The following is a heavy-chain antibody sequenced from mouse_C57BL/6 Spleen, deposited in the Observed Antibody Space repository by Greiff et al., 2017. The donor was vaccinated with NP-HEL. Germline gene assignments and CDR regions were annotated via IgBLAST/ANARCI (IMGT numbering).Heavy chain of an antibody. J-gene: IGHJ2*01. CDR3: ARSPSYDYDSYFDY. D-gene: IGHD2-4*01. CDR1: GYTFTSYW. CDR2: IYPGSGST. V-gene: IGHV1-55*01. Sequence: QVQLQQPGAELVKPGASVKMSCKASGYTFTSYWITWVKQRPGQGLEWIGDIYPGSGSTNYNEKFKSQATLTVDTSSSTAYMQLSSLTSEDSAVYYCARSPSYDYDSYFDYWGQGTTLTVSS.